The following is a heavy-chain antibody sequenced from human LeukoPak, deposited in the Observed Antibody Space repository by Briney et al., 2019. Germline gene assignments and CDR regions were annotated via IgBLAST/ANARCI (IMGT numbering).Heavy chain of an antibody. Sequence: SETLSLTCTVSGGSVDTSTYYWGWIRQPPGKGLEWIGSIYHSGAAYQTPSLQSRVTISVDTSKNQFSLRLRSSTAAATAVYYCVRHHYYHEAFDTWGQGTLVTVSS. CDR1: GGSVDTSTYY. CDR2: IYHSGAA. D-gene: IGHD3-22*01. V-gene: IGHV4-39*01. CDR3: VRHHYYHEAFDT. J-gene: IGHJ3*02.